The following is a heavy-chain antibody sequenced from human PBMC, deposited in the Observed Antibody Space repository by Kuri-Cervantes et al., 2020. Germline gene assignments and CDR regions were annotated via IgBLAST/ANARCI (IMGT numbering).Heavy chain of an antibody. D-gene: IGHD5-18*01. CDR3: ARTQTNTAMGRNAFDI. Sequence: GGSLRLSCAASGFTFSSYAMHWVRQVPGKGLEWVAVISYDGSNKYYADSVKGRFTISRDNSKNTLYLQMNSLRAEDTAVYYCARTQTNTAMGRNAFDIWGQGTMVTVSS. J-gene: IGHJ3*02. CDR1: GFTFSSYA. CDR2: ISYDGSNK. V-gene: IGHV3-30*14.